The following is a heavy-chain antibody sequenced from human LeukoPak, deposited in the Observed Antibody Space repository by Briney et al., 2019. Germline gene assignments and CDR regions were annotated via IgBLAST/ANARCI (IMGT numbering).Heavy chain of an antibody. D-gene: IGHD3-3*01. CDR1: GFTFSSYW. V-gene: IGHV3-74*01. CDR3: AGPSRYYDFWSGLN. Sequence: GGSLRLSCAASGFTFSSYWMHWVRQAPGKGLVWVARIQYDGSTTNYADSVKGRFTISRDNAKNTLYVQMNSLRAEDTAVYYFAGPSRYYDFWSGLNWGQGTLVTVSS. J-gene: IGHJ4*02. CDR2: IQYDGSTT.